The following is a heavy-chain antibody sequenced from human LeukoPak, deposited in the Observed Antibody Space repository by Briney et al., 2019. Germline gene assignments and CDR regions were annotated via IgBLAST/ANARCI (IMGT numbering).Heavy chain of an antibody. Sequence: GGSLRLSCAASGFTFSSYGMHWVRQAPGKGLEWVTLIYYDGSNKYYADFVKGRFTISRDNSKNTVYLQMNSLRAEDTAVYYCARSQGGTMSLRHFDLWGRGTLVTVSS. D-gene: IGHD3-22*01. J-gene: IGHJ2*01. CDR2: IYYDGSNK. CDR3: ARSQGGTMSLRHFDL. V-gene: IGHV3-33*01. CDR1: GFTFSSYG.